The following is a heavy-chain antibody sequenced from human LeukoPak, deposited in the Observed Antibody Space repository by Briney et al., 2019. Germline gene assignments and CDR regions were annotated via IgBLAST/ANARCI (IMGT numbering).Heavy chain of an antibody. Sequence: PGGSLRLSCAAPGITFSNYNMNWVRQAPGKGLEWVSYISSSGNTIKYADSVKGRFTISRDNAKNSLYLQMNSLRADDTAVYYRAMRKNYYDSSAYLNNWGQGTLVTVPS. CDR3: AMRKNYYDSSAYLNN. D-gene: IGHD3-22*01. V-gene: IGHV3-48*04. CDR2: ISSSGNTI. J-gene: IGHJ4*02. CDR1: GITFSNYN.